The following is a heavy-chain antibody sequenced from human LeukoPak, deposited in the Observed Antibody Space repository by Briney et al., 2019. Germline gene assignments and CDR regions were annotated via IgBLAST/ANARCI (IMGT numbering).Heavy chain of an antibody. CDR2: IDPSDSYT. Sequence: GESLKISCKGSGYSFTSYWISWVRQMLGKGLEWMGRIDPSDSYTNYSPSFQGHVTISADKSISTAYLQWSSLKASDTAMYYCASLLGDGYNLFDYWGQGTLVTVSS. V-gene: IGHV5-10-1*01. J-gene: IGHJ4*02. CDR1: GYSFTSYW. D-gene: IGHD5-24*01. CDR3: ASLLGDGYNLFDY.